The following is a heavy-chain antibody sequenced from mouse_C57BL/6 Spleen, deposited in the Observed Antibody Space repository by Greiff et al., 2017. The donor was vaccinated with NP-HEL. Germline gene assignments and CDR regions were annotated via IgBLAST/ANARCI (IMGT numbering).Heavy chain of an antibody. CDR3: ARYDYDDY. J-gene: IGHJ2*01. V-gene: IGHV1-26*01. D-gene: IGHD2-4*01. CDR2: INPNNGGT. CDR1: GYTFTDYY. Sequence: EVQLQQSGPELVKPGASVKISCKASGYTFTDYYMNWVKQSHGKSLEWIGDINPNNGGTSYNQKFKGKATLTVDKSSSTAYMELRSLTSEDSAVYYCARYDYDDYWGQGTTLTVSS.